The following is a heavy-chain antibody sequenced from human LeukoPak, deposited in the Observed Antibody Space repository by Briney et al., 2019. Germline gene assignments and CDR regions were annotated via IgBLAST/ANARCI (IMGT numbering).Heavy chain of an antibody. V-gene: IGHV3-11*04. CDR3: ARDQEYYDSSGFDY. CDR2: ISSSSSTI. CDR1: GFTFSDYY. D-gene: IGHD3-22*01. Sequence: GGSLRLSCAASGFTFSDYYMSWNRQAPGKGLEWVSYISSSSSTIYYADSVKGRFTISRDNAKNSLYLQMNSLRAEDTAVYYCARDQEYYDSSGFDYWGQGTLVTVSS. J-gene: IGHJ4*02.